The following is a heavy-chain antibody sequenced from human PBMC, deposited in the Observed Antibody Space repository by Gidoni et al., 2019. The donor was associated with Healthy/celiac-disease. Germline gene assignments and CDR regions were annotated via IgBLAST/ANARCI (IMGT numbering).Heavy chain of an antibody. D-gene: IGHD6-13*01. V-gene: IGHV3-9*01. CDR1: DYA. J-gene: IGHJ4*02. CDR2: ISWNSGSI. Sequence: DYAMHWVRQAPGKGMAWVSGISWNSGSIGYADSVKGRFTISRDNAKNSLYLQMNSLRAEDTALYYCAKDRSIAAAGNFDYCGQGTLVTVSS. CDR3: AKDRSIAAAGNFDY.